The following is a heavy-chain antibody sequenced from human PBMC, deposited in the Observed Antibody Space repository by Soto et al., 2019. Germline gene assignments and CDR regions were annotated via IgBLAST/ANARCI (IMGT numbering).Heavy chain of an antibody. V-gene: IGHV4-39*01. CDR1: GGSISSSSYY. Sequence: QLQESGPGLVKPSETLSLTCTVSGGSISSSSYYWGWIRQPPGKGLEWIGSIYYSGSTYYNPSLKSRVTISVDTSKNQFSLKLSSVTAADTAVYYCARLHYYYYYMDVWGKGTTVTVSS. J-gene: IGHJ6*03. CDR3: ARLHYYYYYMDV. CDR2: IYYSGST.